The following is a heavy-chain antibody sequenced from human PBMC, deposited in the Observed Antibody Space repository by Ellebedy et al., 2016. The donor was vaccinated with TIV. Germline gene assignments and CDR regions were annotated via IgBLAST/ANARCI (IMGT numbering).Heavy chain of an antibody. CDR2: ISYDGSNK. CDR1: GFTFSSYA. CDR3: ARDRVGERDGYNSDYYYGMDV. Sequence: PGGSLRLSCVASGFTFSSYAMHWVRQAPGKGLEWVAVISYDGSNKYYADSVKGRFTISRDNSKNTLYLQMNSLRAEDTAVYYCARDRVGERDGYNSDYYYGMDVWGQGTTVTVSS. D-gene: IGHD5-24*01. V-gene: IGHV3-30-3*01. J-gene: IGHJ6*02.